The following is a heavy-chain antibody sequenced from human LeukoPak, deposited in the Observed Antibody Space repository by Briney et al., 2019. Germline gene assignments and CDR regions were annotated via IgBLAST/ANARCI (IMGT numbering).Heavy chain of an antibody. Sequence: ASVKVSCKASGYTFTSYDINWVRQASGQGLEWMGWMNPNSGNTGYAQKFQGRLTMTRNTSISTAYMELSSLRSEDTAVYYCARVLREQWLVNYDWFDPWGQGALVTVSS. V-gene: IGHV1-8*01. J-gene: IGHJ5*02. CDR1: GYTFTSYD. CDR3: ARVLREQWLVNYDWFDP. D-gene: IGHD6-19*01. CDR2: MNPNSGNT.